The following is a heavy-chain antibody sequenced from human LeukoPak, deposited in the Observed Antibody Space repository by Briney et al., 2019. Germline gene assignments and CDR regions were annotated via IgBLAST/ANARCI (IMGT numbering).Heavy chain of an antibody. CDR3: ARLRGYSYGRYYYYGMDV. Sequence: ASMKVSCKASGYTFTSYDINWVRQATGQGLEWMGWMNPNSGNTGCAQKFQGRVTMTRNTSISTAYMELSSLRSEDTAVYYCARLRGYSYGRYYYYGMDVWGQGTTVTVSS. D-gene: IGHD5-18*01. J-gene: IGHJ6*02. CDR1: GYTFTSYD. CDR2: MNPNSGNT. V-gene: IGHV1-8*01.